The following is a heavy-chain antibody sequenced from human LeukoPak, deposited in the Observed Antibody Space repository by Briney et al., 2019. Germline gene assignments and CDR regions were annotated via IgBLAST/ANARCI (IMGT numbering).Heavy chain of an antibody. J-gene: IGHJ5*02. V-gene: IGHV4-38-2*02. CDR2: IYYSGYT. CDR3: ARDSYASSGWFDP. CDR1: GYSISSGYY. Sequence: SETLSLTCTVSGYSISSGYYWGWIRQPPGKGLEWIGYIYYSGYTNYNPSLKSRVTISVDTSKNQFSLKLSSVTAADTAIYYCARDSYASSGWFDPWGQGTLVTVSS. D-gene: IGHD3-16*01.